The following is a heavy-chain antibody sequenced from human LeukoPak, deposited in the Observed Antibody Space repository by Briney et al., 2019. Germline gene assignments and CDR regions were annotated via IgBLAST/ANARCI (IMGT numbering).Heavy chain of an antibody. CDR1: GFTFSSYS. CDR2: ISSSSSYI. CDR3: YSCLGASRCAFDI. Sequence: GGSLRLSCAASGFTFSSYSMNWVRQAPGKGLEWVSSISSSSSYIYYADSVKGRFTISRDNAKNSLYLQMNSLRAEDTAVYYCYSCLGASRCAFDIWGQGTMVTVSS. J-gene: IGHJ3*02. D-gene: IGHD1-26*01. V-gene: IGHV3-21*01.